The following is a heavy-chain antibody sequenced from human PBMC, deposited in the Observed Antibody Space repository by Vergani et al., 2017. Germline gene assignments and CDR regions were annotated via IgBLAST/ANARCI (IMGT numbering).Heavy chain of an antibody. CDR2: IDPSDSYT. CDR1: GYSFTSYW. CDR3: AGAPYYYGPGSAFDI. D-gene: IGHD3-10*01. J-gene: IGHJ3*02. V-gene: IGHV5-10-1*03. Sequence: EVQLVQSGAEVKKPGESLRISCKGSGYSFTSYWISWVRQLPGKGLEWMGRIDPSDSYTNYSPSFQGHVTISADKSISTAYLQWSSLKASDTAMYYCAGAPYYYGPGSAFDIWGQGTMVTVSS.